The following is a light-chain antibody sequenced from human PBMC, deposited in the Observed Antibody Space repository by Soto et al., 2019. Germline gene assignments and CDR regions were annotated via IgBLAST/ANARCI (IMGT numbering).Light chain of an antibody. V-gene: IGLV2-14*03. CDR3: NSYTGSSTPDV. J-gene: IGLJ1*01. CDR2: DVS. Sequence: QSALTQPASVSGSPGQSITISCTATSSDVGSYNYVSCYQPHQGKAPKLMIYDVSNRPSGVSNRFSGSKSGNTASLTISGLKAEDEADYYCNSYTGSSTPDVFGTGTKLTVL. CDR1: SSDVGSYNY.